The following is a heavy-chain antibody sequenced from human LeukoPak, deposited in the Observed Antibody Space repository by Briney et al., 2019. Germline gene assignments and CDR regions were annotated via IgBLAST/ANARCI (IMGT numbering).Heavy chain of an antibody. CDR2: IIPIFGTA. CDR3: ASFGYCSSTSCLTYYYYMDV. Sequence: GGSLRLSCTASGFTLSSHAMHWVRQAPGQGLEWMGGIIPIFGTANYAQKFQGRVTITADESTSTAYMELSSLRSEDTAVYYCASFGYCSSTSCLTYYYYMDVWGKGTTVTVSS. D-gene: IGHD2-2*03. CDR1: GFTLSSHA. J-gene: IGHJ6*03. V-gene: IGHV1-69*01.